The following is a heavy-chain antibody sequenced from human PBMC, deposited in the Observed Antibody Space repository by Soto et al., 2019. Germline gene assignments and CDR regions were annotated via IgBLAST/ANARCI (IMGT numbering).Heavy chain of an antibody. CDR3: ASRLAVRPRDYFDY. CDR2: VYYSGST. J-gene: IGHJ4*02. D-gene: IGHD6-6*01. Sequence: WTWIRQPPGKGLEWIGYVYYSGSTNYNPSLKSRVTISIDTSKNEFSLKLSSVTAADTAVYYCASRLAVRPRDYFDYWGQGTLVTVSS. V-gene: IGHV4-59*01.